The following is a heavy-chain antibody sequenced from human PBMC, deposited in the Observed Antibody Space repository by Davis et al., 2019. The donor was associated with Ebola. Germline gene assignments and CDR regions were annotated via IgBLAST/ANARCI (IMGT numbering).Heavy chain of an antibody. V-gene: IGHV3-74*01. J-gene: IGHJ5*02. CDR2: INPDGSFT. D-gene: IGHD5-12*01. CDR1: GFTFSSYW. Sequence: GESLKISCAASGFTFSSYWMHWVRHAPGKGLVWVSRINPDGSFTDYADSVKGRFSISRDSTSNTLYLQMNGLRAEDTAVYYCASGWLRGGGVDPWGQGTPVTVSS. CDR3: ASGWLRGGGVDP.